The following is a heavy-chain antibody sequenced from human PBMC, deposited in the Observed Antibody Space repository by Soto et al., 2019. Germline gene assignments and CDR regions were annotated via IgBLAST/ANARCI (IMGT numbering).Heavy chain of an antibody. CDR1: GFTFSDYC. V-gene: IGHV3-11*01. J-gene: IGHJ4*02. Sequence: PGGSLRLSCAASGFTFSDYCMSWIRQAPGKGLEWVSYISSSGSTIYYADSVKGRFTISRDNAKNSLYLQMNSLRAEDTAAYYCARDQSTSGYYPPDYWGQGTLVTVSS. D-gene: IGHD3-22*01. CDR3: ARDQSTSGYYPPDY. CDR2: ISSSGSTI.